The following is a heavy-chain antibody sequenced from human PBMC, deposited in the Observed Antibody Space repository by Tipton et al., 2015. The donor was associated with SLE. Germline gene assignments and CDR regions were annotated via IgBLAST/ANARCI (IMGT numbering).Heavy chain of an antibody. Sequence: SLRLSCAASGFTFSSFAMTWVRQAPGKGLEWVSVIYSGGRIHYADSVKGRFTISRDNSKSTLYLQMNSLKTDDTAVYYCARGGVGLEYWGQGTLVAVSS. CDR2: IYSGGRI. CDR3: ARGGVGLEY. V-gene: IGHV3-23*03. CDR1: GFTFSSFA. J-gene: IGHJ4*02. D-gene: IGHD1-26*01.